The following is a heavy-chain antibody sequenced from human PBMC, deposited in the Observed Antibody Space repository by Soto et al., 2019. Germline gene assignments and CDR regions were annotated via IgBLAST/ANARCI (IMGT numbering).Heavy chain of an antibody. CDR2: ISGSGGST. J-gene: IGHJ4*02. CDR3: ASGPSSGSDY. Sequence: GESLKISCAASGFTFSSYAMSWVRQAPGKGLEWVSAISGSGGSTYYADSVKGRFTISRDNSKNTLYLQMNSLRAEDTAVYYCASGPSSGSDYWGQGTLVTVSS. CDR1: GFTFSSYA. D-gene: IGHD2-15*01. V-gene: IGHV3-23*01.